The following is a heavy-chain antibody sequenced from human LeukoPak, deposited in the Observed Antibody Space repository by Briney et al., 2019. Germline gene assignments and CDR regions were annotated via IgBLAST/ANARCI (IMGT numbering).Heavy chain of an antibody. V-gene: IGHV4-61*02. D-gene: IGHD1-26*01. CDR3: ARDWAQVGATFDY. CDR1: GGSISSGSYY. J-gene: IGHJ4*02. CDR2: IYTSGST. Sequence: SQTLSLTCTVSGGSISSGSYYWSWIRQPPGKGLEWIGRIYTSGSTNYNPSLKSRVTISVDKSKNQFSLKLSSVTAADTAVYYCARDWAQVGATFDYWGQGTLVTVSS.